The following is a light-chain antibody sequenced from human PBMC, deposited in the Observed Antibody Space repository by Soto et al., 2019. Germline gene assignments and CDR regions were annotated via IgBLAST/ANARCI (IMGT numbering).Light chain of an antibody. CDR1: QSVSSSF. CDR2: GAS. Sequence: SQSPGAVSLYKGERATLSCRASQSVSSSFLAWYQQKPGQAPRLLIYGASRRATGIPDRFSGTGSGTDFTLTISRLEPEDFAVYYCQQYGRSPLPFGGGSKV. CDR3: QQYGRSPLP. V-gene: IGKV3-20*01. J-gene: IGKJ4*01.